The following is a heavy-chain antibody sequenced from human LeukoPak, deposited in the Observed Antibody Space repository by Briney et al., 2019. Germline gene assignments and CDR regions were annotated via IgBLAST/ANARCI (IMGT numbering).Heavy chain of an antibody. D-gene: IGHD5-18*01. V-gene: IGHV3-48*01. CDR2: ISYGSSTI. CDR1: GFTFSSYS. J-gene: IGHJ6*03. Sequence: GGSLRLSCAASGFTFSSYSMNWVRQAPGKGLEWVSYISYGSSTIYYADSVKGRFTISRDNSKNTLYLQMNSLRVEDTAVYYCARRGYFAPFYYMDVWGKGTTVTVSS. CDR3: ARRGYFAPFYYMDV.